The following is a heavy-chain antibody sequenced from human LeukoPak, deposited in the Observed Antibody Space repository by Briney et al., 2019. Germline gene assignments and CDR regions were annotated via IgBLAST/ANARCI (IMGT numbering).Heavy chain of an antibody. V-gene: IGHV1-24*01. CDR1: GYTLTELS. CDR3: ATGGNDDSSGYFHY. D-gene: IGHD3-22*01. CDR2: FDPEDGET. J-gene: IGHJ4*02. Sequence: GASVKVSCKVSGYTLTELSMHWVRQAPGKGLEWMGGFDPEDGETIYAQKFQGRVTMTEDASTDTAYMELSSLRSEDTAVYYCATGGNDDSSGYFHYWGQGALVTVSS.